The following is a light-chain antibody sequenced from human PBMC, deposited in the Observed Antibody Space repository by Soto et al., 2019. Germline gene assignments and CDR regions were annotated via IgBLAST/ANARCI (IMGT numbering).Light chain of an antibody. V-gene: IGLV1-40*01. CDR3: ATWDSSLSAVV. J-gene: IGLJ2*01. CDR2: GNS. CDR1: SSNIGAGYD. Sequence: QSVLTQPPSVSGAPGQRVTISCTGSSSNIGAGYDVHWYQQLPGTAPKLLIYGNSNRPSGVPDRFSGSKSGTSASLAITGLQAEDEADYYCATWDSSLSAVVVGGGTKLTVL.